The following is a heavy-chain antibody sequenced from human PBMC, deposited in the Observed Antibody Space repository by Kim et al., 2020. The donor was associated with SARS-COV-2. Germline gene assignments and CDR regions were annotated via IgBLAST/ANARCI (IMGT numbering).Heavy chain of an antibody. CDR3: ARDLPEKSGFWSGYYTVGSMGYYSGMDF. D-gene: IGHD3-3*01. J-gene: IGHJ6*02. CDR1: GFTFSSYW. CDR2: IKQDGSEK. V-gene: IGHV3-7*01. Sequence: GGSLRLSCAASGFTFSSYWMSWVRQAPGKGLEWVANIKQDGSEKYYVDSVKGRFTISRDNAKNSLYLQMNSLRAEDTAVYYCARDLPEKSGFWSGYYTVGSMGYYSGMDFWGQGTTVTVSS.